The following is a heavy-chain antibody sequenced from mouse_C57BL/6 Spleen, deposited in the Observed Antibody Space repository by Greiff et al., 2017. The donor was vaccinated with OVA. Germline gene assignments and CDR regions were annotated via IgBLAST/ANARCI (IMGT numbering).Heavy chain of an antibody. J-gene: IGHJ2*01. D-gene: IGHD1-1*01. CDR2: INYDGSST. CDR1: GFTFSDYY. Sequence: EVMLVESEGGLVQPGSSMKLSCTASGFTFSDYYMAWVRQVPEKGLEWVANINYDGSSTYYLDSLKSRFIISRDNAKNILYLQMSSLKSEDTATYYCARVIYYYGSSFDYWGQGTTLTVSS. V-gene: IGHV5-16*01. CDR3: ARVIYYYGSSFDY.